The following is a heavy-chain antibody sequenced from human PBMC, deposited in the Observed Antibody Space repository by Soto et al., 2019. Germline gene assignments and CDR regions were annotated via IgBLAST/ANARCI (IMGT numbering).Heavy chain of an antibody. Sequence: PEETLSLTCTVSGGSISSYYWSWIRQPPGKGLEWIGYIYYSGSTNYNPSLKSRVTISVDTSKNQFSLKLSSVTAADTAVYYCARVQAAAGTIDYYYYYMDVWGKGTTVTVSS. D-gene: IGHD6-13*01. J-gene: IGHJ6*03. CDR3: ARVQAAAGTIDYYYYYMDV. V-gene: IGHV4-59*01. CDR1: GGSISSYY. CDR2: IYYSGST.